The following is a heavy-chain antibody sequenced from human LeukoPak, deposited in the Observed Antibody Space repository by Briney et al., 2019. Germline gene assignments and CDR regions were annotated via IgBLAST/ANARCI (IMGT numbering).Heavy chain of an antibody. J-gene: IGHJ4*02. CDR1: GGTFSSYA. CDR3: ARNGGSGVSEHYYDSSGYYYVEY. CDR2: IIPILGIA. D-gene: IGHD3-22*01. V-gene: IGHV1-69*04. Sequence: SVKVSCKASGGTFSSYAISWVQQAPGQGLEWMGRIIPILGIANYAQKFQGRVTITADKSTSTAYMELSSLRSEDTAVYYCARNGGSGVSEHYYDSSGYYYVEYWGQGTLVTVSS.